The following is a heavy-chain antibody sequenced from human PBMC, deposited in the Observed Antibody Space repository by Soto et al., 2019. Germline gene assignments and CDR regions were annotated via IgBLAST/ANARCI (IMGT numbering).Heavy chain of an antibody. D-gene: IGHD1-26*01. CDR1: GGSISSDNW. V-gene: IGHV4-4*02. CDR3: ARGRYLGPRGFDP. CDR2: IYHSGST. Sequence: QVQLQESGPGLVKPSGTLSLTCTVSGGSISSDNWWSWVRQSPGKGLEWIGEIYHSGSTYYNPSLKSRVTISVDNSKNQFALKLSSVTAADTAVYYCARGRYLGPRGFDPWGQGTLVTVSS. J-gene: IGHJ5*02.